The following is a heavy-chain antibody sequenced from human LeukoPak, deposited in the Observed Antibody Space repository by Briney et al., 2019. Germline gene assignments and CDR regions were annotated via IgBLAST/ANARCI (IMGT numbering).Heavy chain of an antibody. CDR1: GFTVSSNY. CDR2: IYSGGST. J-gene: IGHJ6*02. D-gene: IGHD5-18*01. Sequence: GGSLRLSCAASGFTVSSNYMSWVRQAPGKGLEWVSVIYSGGSTYYADSVKGRFTISRDNAKNTLYLQMNSLRAEDTAVYYCARDAVDTANAVWGQGTTVTVSS. V-gene: IGHV3-53*01. CDR3: ARDAVDTANAV.